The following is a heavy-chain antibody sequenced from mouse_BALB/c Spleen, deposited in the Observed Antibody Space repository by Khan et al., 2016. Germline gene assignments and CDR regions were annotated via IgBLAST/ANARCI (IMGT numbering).Heavy chain of an antibody. J-gene: IGHJ4*01. CDR1: GFNIKDTY. Sequence: EVQLQQSGAELVKPGASVKLSCTASGFNIKDTYMHWVKQRPEQGLEWIGRIDPANGNTKYDPKFQGKATITADTSSNTAHLQLSSLTSEDTAVYYCARGDPYYAMDYWGQGTPVTVSS. CDR2: IDPANGNT. CDR3: ARGDPYYAMDY. D-gene: IGHD3-3*01. V-gene: IGHV14-3*02.